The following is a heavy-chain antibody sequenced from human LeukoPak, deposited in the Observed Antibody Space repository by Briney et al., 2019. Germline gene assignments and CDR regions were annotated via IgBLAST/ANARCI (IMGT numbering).Heavy chain of an antibody. D-gene: IGHD3-10*02. CDR1: GYSFTSYW. J-gene: IGHJ4*02. V-gene: IGHV5-51*01. CDR3: ARPPSVRSWGLLFDYFDY. CDR2: IYPCDSDT. Sequence: GESLKISCKGSGYSFTSYWIGWWRQMPGKGLEWMGIIYPCDSDTRYSPSFQGQVTISADKSTSTAYLQWSSLNASDTAMYYCARPPSVRSWGLLFDYFDYWGQGTPVTVSS.